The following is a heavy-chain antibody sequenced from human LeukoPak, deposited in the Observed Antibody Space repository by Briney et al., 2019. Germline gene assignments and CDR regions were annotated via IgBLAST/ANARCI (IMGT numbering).Heavy chain of an antibody. J-gene: IGHJ5*02. V-gene: IGHV3-23*01. D-gene: IGHD2-15*01. Sequence: PGGSLRLSCAASGFTFNNYAMSWVRQAPGKGLEWVSGISGSGESTYYADSVKGRFTISRDNSKNMLFLQMNSLRAEDTAVYYCAKGSSLNWFDPWGQGTLVTVSS. CDR2: ISGSGEST. CDR3: AKGSSLNWFDP. CDR1: GFTFNNYA.